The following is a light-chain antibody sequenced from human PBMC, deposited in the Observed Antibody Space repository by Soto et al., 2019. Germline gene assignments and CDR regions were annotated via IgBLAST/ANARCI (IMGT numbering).Light chain of an antibody. CDR1: QSLLHSNGYNY. V-gene: IGKV2-28*01. CDR2: WAS. Sequence: DIVMTQSPLSLPVTPGEPASISCRSSQSLLHSNGYNYLDWYQQKPGQPPKLLIYWASTRESGVPDRFSGSGAGTDFTLTISSLQPEDVAVYYCQQDYNLPLTFGGGTKVDIK. CDR3: QQDYNLPLT. J-gene: IGKJ4*01.